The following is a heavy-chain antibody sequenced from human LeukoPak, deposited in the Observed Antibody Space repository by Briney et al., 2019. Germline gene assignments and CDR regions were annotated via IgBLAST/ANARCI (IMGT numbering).Heavy chain of an antibody. CDR1: GGSINSGDYY. D-gene: IGHD6-25*01. V-gene: IGHV4-30-4*01. CDR3: ARSGVDYYYYGMDV. J-gene: IGHJ6*02. Sequence: PSQTLSLTCTVPGGSINSGDYYWNWIRQPPGKGLEWIGYIYYSGSTYYNPSLKSRLTISVDTSKTQFSLTLSSVTAADAAVYYCARSGVDYYYYGMDVWGQGTTVTVSS. CDR2: IYYSGST.